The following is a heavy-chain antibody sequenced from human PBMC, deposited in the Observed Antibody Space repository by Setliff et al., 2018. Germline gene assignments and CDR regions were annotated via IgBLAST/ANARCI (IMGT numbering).Heavy chain of an antibody. V-gene: IGHV4-61*09. D-gene: IGHD3-3*01. CDR3: XXXXXXXDFWSGYYGSYYYYMDV. CDR2: IYTSGST. Sequence: PSEPLSLTCTVSGGSISSGSYYWSWIRQPAGKGLEWIGHIYTSGSTNYNPSLXXRVTXXXXXXXXXXXXXXXXXXXXXXXXXXXXXXXXXXDFWSGYYGSYYYYMDVWGKGTTVTV. CDR1: GGSISSGSYY. J-gene: IGHJ6*03.